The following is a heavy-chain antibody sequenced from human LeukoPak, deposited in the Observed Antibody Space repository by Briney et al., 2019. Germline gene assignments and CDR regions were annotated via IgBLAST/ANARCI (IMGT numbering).Heavy chain of an antibody. CDR2: ISYDGSNK. J-gene: IGHJ4*02. D-gene: IGHD6-13*01. Sequence: PGGSLRLSCAASGFTFSSYGMHWVRQAPGKGLEWVAVISYDGSNKYYADSVKGRFTISRDNSKNTLYLQMNSLRAEDTAVYYCAKESNTAGNFDYWGQGTLVTVSS. CDR1: GFTFSSYG. CDR3: AKESNTAGNFDY. V-gene: IGHV3-30*18.